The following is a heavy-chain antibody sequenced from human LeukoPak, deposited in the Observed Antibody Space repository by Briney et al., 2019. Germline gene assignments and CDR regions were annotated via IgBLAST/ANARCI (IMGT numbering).Heavy chain of an antibody. D-gene: IGHD1-26*01. J-gene: IGHJ4*02. CDR3: ARDGVGTYDY. CDR2: IYPNNGDT. CDR1: GYTFTDYY. V-gene: IGHV1-2*02. Sequence: GSVKVSCKASGYTFTDYYIHWLRQAPGQGLEWMGWIYPNNGDTNYAQKFQGSVTMTRDTIINTAYMELSSLTSDDTAVYYCARDGVGTYDYWGQGTLVT.